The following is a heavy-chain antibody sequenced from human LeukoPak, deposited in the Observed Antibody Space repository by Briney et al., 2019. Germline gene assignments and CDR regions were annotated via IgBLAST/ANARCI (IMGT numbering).Heavy chain of an antibody. CDR2: INPNSGGT. CDR1: GYTLTGYY. D-gene: IGHD3-10*01. V-gene: IGHV1-2*02. CDR3: ARAYGSGSYFPDY. J-gene: IGHJ4*02. Sequence: GASVKVSCQASGYTLTGYYMHWVRPAPGQGLEWVGWINPNSGGTNYAQKFQGRVTMTRDTSISTAYMELSRLRSDDTAVYYCARAYGSGSYFPDYWGQGTLVTVSS.